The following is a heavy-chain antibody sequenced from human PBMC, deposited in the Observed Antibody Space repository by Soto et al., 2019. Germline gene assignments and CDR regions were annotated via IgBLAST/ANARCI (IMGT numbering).Heavy chain of an antibody. CDR2: IYYSGST. CDR3: ASIVGATWFGFGIDY. Sequence: QLQLQESGPGLVKPSETLSLTCTVSGGSISSSSYYWGWIRQPPGKGLEWIGSIYYSGSTYYNPSLKSRVTISADTSKNQFSLKLSSVTAADTAVYYCASIVGATWFGFGIDYWGQGTLVTVSS. V-gene: IGHV4-39*01. CDR1: GGSISSSSYY. D-gene: IGHD1-26*01. J-gene: IGHJ4*02.